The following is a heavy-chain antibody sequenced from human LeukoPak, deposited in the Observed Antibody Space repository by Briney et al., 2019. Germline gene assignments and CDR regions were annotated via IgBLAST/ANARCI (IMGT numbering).Heavy chain of an antibody. V-gene: IGHV1-46*01. Sequence: ASVKVSCKASGYTFTSYYMHWVRQAPGQGLEWMGIINPSGGSTSYAQKFQGRVTMTRDMSTSTVYMELSSLRSEDTAVYYCAREADKGFYDSSGYYNYWGQGTLVTVSS. D-gene: IGHD3-22*01. CDR3: AREADKGFYDSSGYYNY. CDR1: GYTFTSYY. CDR2: INPSGGST. J-gene: IGHJ4*02.